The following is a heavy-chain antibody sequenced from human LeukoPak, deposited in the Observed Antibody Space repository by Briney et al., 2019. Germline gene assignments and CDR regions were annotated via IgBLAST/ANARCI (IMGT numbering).Heavy chain of an antibody. D-gene: IGHD2-2*01. CDR3: ARDGTSTYDY. V-gene: IGHV1-18*01. CDR2: ISGNNDNP. CDR1: GYTFSNFG. J-gene: IGHJ4*02. Sequence: ASVKVSCKASGYTFSNFGINWVRQAPGQGLEWMRRISGNNDNPNYGQKFQGRFTLTTDSSTSAAYMELRHLRSDDTAVYYCARDGTSTYDYWGQGTLVTVSS.